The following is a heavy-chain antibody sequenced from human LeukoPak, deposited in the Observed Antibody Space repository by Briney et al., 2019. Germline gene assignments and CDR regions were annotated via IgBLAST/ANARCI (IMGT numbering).Heavy chain of an antibody. V-gene: IGHV4-34*01. Sequence: PSETLSLTCAVYGGSFSGYYWSWIRQPPGKGLEWIGEINHSGSTNYNPSLTSRVTISVDTSKNQFSLKLSSVTAADTAVYYCARGTRYYDYVWGSYRLDYWGQGTLVTVSS. CDR2: INHSGST. D-gene: IGHD3-16*02. J-gene: IGHJ4*02. CDR1: GGSFSGYY. CDR3: ARGTRYYDYVWGSYRLDY.